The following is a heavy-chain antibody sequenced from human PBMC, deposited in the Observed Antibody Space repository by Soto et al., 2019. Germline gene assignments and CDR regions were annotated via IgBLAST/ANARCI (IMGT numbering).Heavy chain of an antibody. CDR3: ARHGYNYGGGYFDY. J-gene: IGHJ4*02. CDR1: GFTFNSYS. Sequence: GGSLRLSCAVSGFTFNSYSMNWVRQAPGKGQEWVSYISSSGNTIYYADSVKGRFTISRDNAKNSLYLQMNSLRAEDTAVYYCARHGYNYGGGYFDYWGQGTLVTVSS. D-gene: IGHD5-18*01. CDR2: ISSSGNTI. V-gene: IGHV3-48*04.